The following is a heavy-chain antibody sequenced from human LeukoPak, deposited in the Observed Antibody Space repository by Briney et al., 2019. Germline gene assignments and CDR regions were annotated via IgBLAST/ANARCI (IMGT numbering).Heavy chain of an antibody. Sequence: AGGSLRLSCAASGFTFSSYSMNWVRQAPGKGLEWVSSISSSSSYKYYADSLKGRFTISRDNAKNSLYLQMNSLRAEDTAVYYCARVFGSGFPEEAFDIWGQGTMVTVSS. J-gene: IGHJ3*02. CDR2: ISSSSSYK. D-gene: IGHD6-19*01. CDR1: GFTFSSYS. CDR3: ARVFGSGFPEEAFDI. V-gene: IGHV3-21*01.